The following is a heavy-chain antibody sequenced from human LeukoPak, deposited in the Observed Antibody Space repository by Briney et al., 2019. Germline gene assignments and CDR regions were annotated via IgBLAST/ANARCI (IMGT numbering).Heavy chain of an antibody. Sequence: PGGSLRFSCAASGFPFTSGFTFSDYYMSWIRQAPGKGLEWVSYISSTSAHTSYADSVKGRFTISRDNANNSLFLQMNGLRAEDTAIYYCARGGTGAFDYWGQGTLVTVSS. D-gene: IGHD2-8*02. CDR1: GFPFTSGFTFSDYY. V-gene: IGHV3-11*06. CDR2: ISSTSAHT. J-gene: IGHJ4*02. CDR3: ARGGTGAFDY.